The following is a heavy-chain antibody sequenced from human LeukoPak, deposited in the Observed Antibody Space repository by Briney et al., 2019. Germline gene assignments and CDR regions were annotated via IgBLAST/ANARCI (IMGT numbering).Heavy chain of an antibody. V-gene: IGHV3-64*02. CDR3: TRDGGSFTDFDY. J-gene: IGHJ4*02. CDR2: INRDGRIT. Sequence: GGSLRLSCSASGFSLSDYGMSWVRQAPGKGLEYVSVINRDGRITSYADSVKGRFTISRDNSKNTVYLQMGSLRGEDMAVYYCTRDGGSFTDFDYWGQGALVTVSS. CDR1: GFSLSDYG. D-gene: IGHD1-26*01.